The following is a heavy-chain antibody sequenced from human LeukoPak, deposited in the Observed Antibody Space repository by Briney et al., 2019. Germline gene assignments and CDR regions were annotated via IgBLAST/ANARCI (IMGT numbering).Heavy chain of an antibody. V-gene: IGHV4-39*01. J-gene: IGHJ4*02. CDR2: IYYSGST. D-gene: IGHD3-22*01. CDR1: GGSISSSSYY. CDR3: ARQGSGYYYDSSSPAPFDY. Sequence: SETLSLTCTVSGGSISSSSYYWGWIRQPPGKGLEWIGSIYYSGSTYYNPSLKSRVTISVDTSKNQFPLKLSSVTAADTAVYYCARQGSGYYYDSSSPAPFDYWGQGTLVTVSS.